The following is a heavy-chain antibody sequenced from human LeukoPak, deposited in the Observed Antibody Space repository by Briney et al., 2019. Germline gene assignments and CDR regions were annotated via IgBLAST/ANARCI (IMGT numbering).Heavy chain of an antibody. D-gene: IGHD3-9*01. CDR1: GFTFSNYA. Sequence: GRSLRLSCVASGFTFSNYAMSWVRQAPGKGLEWVSAITGSGTNTYYADSLKGRFTISRDNSKNTVFLQMNSLRHEDTAIYYCVIWGDYDVLTGYYVPDYWGQGTLVTVSS. J-gene: IGHJ4*02. CDR2: ITGSGTNT. V-gene: IGHV3-23*01. CDR3: VIWGDYDVLTGYYVPDY.